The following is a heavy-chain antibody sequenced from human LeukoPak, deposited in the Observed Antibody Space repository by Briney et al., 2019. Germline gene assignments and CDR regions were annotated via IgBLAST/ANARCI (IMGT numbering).Heavy chain of an antibody. CDR2: INPNTGGT. CDR1: GYTFTAYY. D-gene: IGHD3-16*01. V-gene: IGHV1-2*06. Sequence: ASVRVSCRASGYTFTAYYMHWVRQAPGQGLEWMGRINPNTGGTNYAQKFQGRVTMTGDTSISAAYMELSRLTSDDTAVYYCARIGGAHNFDYWGQGTLVTVSS. CDR3: ARIGGAHNFDY. J-gene: IGHJ4*02.